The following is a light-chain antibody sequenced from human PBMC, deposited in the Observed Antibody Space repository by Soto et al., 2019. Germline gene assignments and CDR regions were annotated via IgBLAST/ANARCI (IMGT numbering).Light chain of an antibody. CDR1: SSDVGGYHF. CDR2: DVS. J-gene: IGLJ2*01. V-gene: IGLV2-14*01. Sequence: QSVLTQPASVSGSPGQSITISCIGTSSDVGGYHFVSWYQQHPGKVPKLMIYDVSNRPSGVSNRFSGSKSGNTASLTISGLQAEDEADYYCNSYTSSSTVIFGGGTKLTVL. CDR3: NSYTSSSTVI.